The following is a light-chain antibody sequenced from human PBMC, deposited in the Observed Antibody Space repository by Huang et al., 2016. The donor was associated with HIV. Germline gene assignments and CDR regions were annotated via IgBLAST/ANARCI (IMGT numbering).Light chain of an antibody. J-gene: IGKJ1*01. CDR1: QNMKTY. CDR3: QQSFSSQWT. CDR2: GAS. V-gene: IGKV1-39*01. Sequence: DIQMTQSPSSLSAAVGDRVTITCRASQNMKTYLNWYQQKPGKAPKLLTYGASNLESGVPSRFSGGGSGTHFTLTISSLQPGDFATYYCQQSFSSQWTFGQGTKVEV.